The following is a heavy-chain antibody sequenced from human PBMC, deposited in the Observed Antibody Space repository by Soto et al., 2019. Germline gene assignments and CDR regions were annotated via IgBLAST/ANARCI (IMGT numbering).Heavy chain of an antibody. D-gene: IGHD2-21*02. J-gene: IGHJ4*02. CDR2: INPGGGRT. CDR3: ARGPSCGGDCYLFDY. Sequence: QVQLVQSGAEVTKPGASVKLSCKASGYTFTSYYIHWVRQAPVQGLEWVAMINPGGGRTKNAQMFQGRVTLTRDTSAGTVDMELSSLTSDDTAVYYCARGPSCGGDCYLFDYWGQGSLVTVSS. V-gene: IGHV1-46*01. CDR1: GYTFTSYY.